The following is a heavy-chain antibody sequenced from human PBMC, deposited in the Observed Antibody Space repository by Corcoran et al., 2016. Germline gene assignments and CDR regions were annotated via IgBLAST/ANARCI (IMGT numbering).Heavy chain of an antibody. CDR2: ISYDGTKT. V-gene: IGHV3-33*01. Sequence: QVQLVESGGGVVQSGRSLRLSCVASGFTFRRYGMHWVRQAPGKGLEWVAFISYDGTKTDYRDSVKGRFTISRDNSQKTMFLQMNSLRAEDTSVYYCARGDHSYYYALDVWGQGTTVAVSS. J-gene: IGHJ6*02. CDR1: GFTFRRYG. CDR3: ARGDHSYYYALDV.